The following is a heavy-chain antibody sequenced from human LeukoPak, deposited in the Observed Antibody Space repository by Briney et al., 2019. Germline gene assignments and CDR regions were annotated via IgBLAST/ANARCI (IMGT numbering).Heavy chain of an antibody. V-gene: IGHV4-34*01. CDR2: INHSGST. J-gene: IGHJ4*02. CDR3: ARAPMRDYFDY. Sequence: SETLSLTCAVYGGSFSGYYWSWIRQPPGKGLEWIGEINHSGSTNYNPSLKSRVTISVDTSKNQFSLKLSSVTAADTAVYYCARAPMRDYFDYWGQGTLVTVSS. CDR1: GGSFSGYY.